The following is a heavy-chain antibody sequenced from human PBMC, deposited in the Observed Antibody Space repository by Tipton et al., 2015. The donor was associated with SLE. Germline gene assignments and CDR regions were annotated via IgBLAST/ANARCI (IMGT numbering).Heavy chain of an antibody. CDR3: ARGGPGAFDI. CDR2: ISYDGSNK. Sequence: SLRLSCAASGFTFSNYAMHWVRQAPGKGLEWVTVISYDGSNKYYADSVKGRFTISRDNSKNTLYLQMNSLSAEDTAVYYCARGGPGAFDIWGQGTMVTVSS. J-gene: IGHJ3*02. V-gene: IGHV3-30*04. CDR1: GFTFSNYA.